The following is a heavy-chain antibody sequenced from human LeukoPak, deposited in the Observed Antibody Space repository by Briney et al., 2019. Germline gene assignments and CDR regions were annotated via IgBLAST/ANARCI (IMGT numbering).Heavy chain of an antibody. CDR3: ARDGAQRELAARQAY. CDR1: GYTFTGYY. J-gene: IGHJ4*02. CDR2: INPNSGGT. V-gene: IGHV1-2*02. Sequence: ASVKVSCKASGYTFTGYYMHWVRQAPGQGLEWMGWINPNSGGTNYAQKFQGRVTMTRDTSISTAYMELSRLRSDDTAVYYCARDGAQRELAARQAYWGQGTLVTVSS. D-gene: IGHD1-26*01.